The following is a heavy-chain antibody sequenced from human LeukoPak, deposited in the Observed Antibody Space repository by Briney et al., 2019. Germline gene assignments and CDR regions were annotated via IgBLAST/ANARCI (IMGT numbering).Heavy chain of an antibody. J-gene: IGHJ4*02. CDR2: ISNSGGST. CDR3: AKKASSGYYYAFDY. CDR1: GFTFSSYA. V-gene: IGHV3-23*01. D-gene: IGHD3-22*01. Sequence: GGSLRLSCAASGFTFSSYAMSWVRQGPGKGLEWVSAISNSGGSTYYADSVKGWFTISKDNSKNTLYLEMNSLSAEDTAVYYCAKKASSGYYYAFDYWGQGTLVTVSS.